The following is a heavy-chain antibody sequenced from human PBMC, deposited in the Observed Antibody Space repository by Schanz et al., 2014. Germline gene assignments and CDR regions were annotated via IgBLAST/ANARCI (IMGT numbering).Heavy chain of an antibody. Sequence: QVQLVQSGPEVKKPGATVKVSCKASGYIFINSGISWVRQAPGQGLEWMGWISVYNHNKEYEQKFQDRVDTATDTSTSTAYMALTDLRSDDTAVYYSARDRRVFDRDDLYYFDSWGQGTLVTVSS. CDR1: GYIFINSG. CDR3: ARDRRVFDRDDLYYFDS. V-gene: IGHV1-18*01. CDR2: ISVYNHNK. D-gene: IGHD3-16*02. J-gene: IGHJ4*02.